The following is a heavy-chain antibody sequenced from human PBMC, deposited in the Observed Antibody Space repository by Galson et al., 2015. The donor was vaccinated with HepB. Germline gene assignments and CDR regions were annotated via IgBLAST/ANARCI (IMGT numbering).Heavy chain of an antibody. D-gene: IGHD6-13*01. CDR2: IYPGDSDT. CDR1: GYSFTSYW. Sequence: QSGAEMKKPGESLKISCKGSGYSFTSYWIGWVRQMPGKGLEWMGIIYPGDSDTRYSPSFQGHVTISADKSLRTAYLQWSSLKASDTAMYYCARQLRDSSSWYGWFDPWGQGTLVTVSS. V-gene: IGHV5-51*01. CDR3: ARQLRDSSSWYGWFDP. J-gene: IGHJ5*02.